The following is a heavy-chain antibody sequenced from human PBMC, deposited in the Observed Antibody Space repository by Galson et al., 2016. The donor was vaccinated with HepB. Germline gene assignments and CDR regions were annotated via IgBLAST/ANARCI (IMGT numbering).Heavy chain of an antibody. CDR1: GFTFSSYW. J-gene: IGHJ3*01. V-gene: IGHV3-74*01. CDR2: IMSDGSST. D-gene: IGHD3-10*01. Sequence: SLRLSCAASGFTFSSYWMHWVRQAPGKGLVWVSRIMSDGSSTTYADSVKGRFTISRDNAKNSLHLQMNSLRVEDTAVYYCARDDTHSDSGTYFDAFDVRGQGTMVTVSS. CDR3: ARDDTHSDSGTYFDAFDV.